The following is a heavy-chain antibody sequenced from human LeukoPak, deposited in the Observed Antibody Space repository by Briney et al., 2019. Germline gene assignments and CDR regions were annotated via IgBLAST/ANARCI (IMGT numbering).Heavy chain of an antibody. CDR3: AKNTWKSSDSGRGRMDV. V-gene: IGHV3-48*01. CDR2: IGVGGRPT. D-gene: IGHD3-10*01. Sequence: GGSLRLSCAASGFSFSHYSMTWARQASGKGLEWISYIGVGGRPTNYADSVKARFTIFRDDAQNSLYLQMNSLRAEDTAVYYCAKNTWKSSDSGRGRMDVWGQGTTVTVSS. CDR1: GFSFSHYS. J-gene: IGHJ6*02.